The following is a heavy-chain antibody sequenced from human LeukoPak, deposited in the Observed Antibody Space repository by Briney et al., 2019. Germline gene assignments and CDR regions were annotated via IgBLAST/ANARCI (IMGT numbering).Heavy chain of an antibody. CDR2: IYSGGST. CDR1: GFTVSSNY. J-gene: IGHJ6*03. CDR3: ARVSKPGWYDYYYMDV. V-gene: IGHV3-53*05. D-gene: IGHD2/OR15-2a*01. Sequence: GGSLILSCAASGFTVSSNYMSWVRQAPGKGLEWVSVIYSGGSTYYADSVKGRFTISRDNSKNTLYLQMDSVRVEDTAVYYCARVSKPGWYDYYYMDVWGKGTTVTVSS.